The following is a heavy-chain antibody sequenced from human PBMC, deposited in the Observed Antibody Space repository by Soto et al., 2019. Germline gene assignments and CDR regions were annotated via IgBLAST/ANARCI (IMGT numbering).Heavy chain of an antibody. V-gene: IGHV1-2*02. J-gene: IGHJ6*02. CDR1: GYTFTGYY. D-gene: IGHD1-26*01. CDR3: ARLWELLDYYYGMDV. Sequence: ASVKVSCKASGYTFTGYYMHWVRQAPGQGLEWMGWINPNGGGTNYAQKFQGRVTMTRDTSISTAYMELSRLRSDDTAVYYCARLWELLDYYYGMDVWGQGTTVTVSS. CDR2: INPNGGGT.